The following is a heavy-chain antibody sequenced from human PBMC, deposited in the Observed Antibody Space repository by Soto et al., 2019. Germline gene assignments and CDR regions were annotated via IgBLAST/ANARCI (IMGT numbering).Heavy chain of an antibody. CDR2: IYYSGST. D-gene: IGHD1-26*01. CDR3: ARGALGYYMDV. Sequence: SETLSLTCTVSGGSISSSSYYWGWIRQPPGKGLEWIGSIYYSGSTYYNPSLKSRVTISVDTSKNQFSLKLSSVTAADTAVYYCARGALGYYMDVWGKGTTVTVSS. CDR1: GGSISSSSYY. V-gene: IGHV4-39*01. J-gene: IGHJ6*03.